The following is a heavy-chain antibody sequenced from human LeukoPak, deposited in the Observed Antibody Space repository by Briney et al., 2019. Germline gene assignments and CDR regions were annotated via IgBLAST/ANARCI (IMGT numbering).Heavy chain of an antibody. V-gene: IGHV5-51*01. CDR2: IYPGDSDT. Sequence: GESLKISCKGSGYSFTSYWIGWVRQMPGKGLEWMGIIYPGDSDTRYSPSFQGQVTISADKSISTAYLQWSSLKASDTAMYYCARRDYDSNVRLDAFDIWGQGTMVTVSS. D-gene: IGHD3-22*01. CDR3: ARRDYDSNVRLDAFDI. J-gene: IGHJ3*02. CDR1: GYSFTSYW.